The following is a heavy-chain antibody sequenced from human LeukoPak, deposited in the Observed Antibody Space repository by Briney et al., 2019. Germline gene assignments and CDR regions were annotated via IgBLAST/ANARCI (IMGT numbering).Heavy chain of an antibody. CDR2: IKGDGSST. J-gene: IGHJ6*02. D-gene: IGHD1-1*01. Sequence: GGSLRLSCAASGFTVTANYMSWVRQAPGKGLVWVSRIKGDGSSTSYADSVKGRFTISRDNAKNTLYLQMNSLRAEDTAVYYCARVGLEGMDVWGQGTTVTVSS. CDR1: GFTVTANY. V-gene: IGHV3-74*01. CDR3: ARVGLEGMDV.